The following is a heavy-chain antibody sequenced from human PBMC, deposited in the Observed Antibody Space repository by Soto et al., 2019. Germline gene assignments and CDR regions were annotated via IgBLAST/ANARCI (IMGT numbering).Heavy chain of an antibody. J-gene: IGHJ4*02. CDR3: ARAGGLGAVAVDY. D-gene: IGHD6-19*01. Sequence: QLQLQESGSGLVKPSQTLSLTCAVSGGSISSGGYSWSWIRQPPGKGLEWIGYINHSGRTYYNPSLKSRVTISVDRSKNQFSLKLSSVTAADTAVYYCARAGGLGAVAVDYWGQGTLVTVSS. CDR1: GGSISSGGYS. CDR2: INHSGRT. V-gene: IGHV4-30-2*01.